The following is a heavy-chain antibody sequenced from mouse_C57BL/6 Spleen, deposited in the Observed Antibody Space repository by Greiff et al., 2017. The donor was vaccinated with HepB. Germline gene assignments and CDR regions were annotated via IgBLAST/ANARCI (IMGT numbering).Heavy chain of an antibody. V-gene: IGHV1-82*01. D-gene: IGHD4-1*01. CDR3: AGYAANWDGDWYFDV. Sequence: VKLMESGPELVKPGASVKISCKASGYAFSSSWMNWVKQRPGQGLEWIGRIYPGDGDTNYNGKFKGKATLTADKSSSTAYMQLSSLTSEDSAVYFCAGYAANWDGDWYFDVWGTGTPVTVSS. J-gene: IGHJ1*03. CDR1: GYAFSSSW. CDR2: IYPGDGDT.